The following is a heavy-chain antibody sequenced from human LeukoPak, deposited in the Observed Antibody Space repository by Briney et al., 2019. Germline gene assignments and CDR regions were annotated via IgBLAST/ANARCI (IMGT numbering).Heavy chain of an antibody. CDR1: GFTFSSYA. D-gene: IGHD1-1*01. J-gene: IGHJ4*02. V-gene: IGHV3-30-3*01. CDR2: IGDDGSHK. CDR3: ARDTTGHYDY. Sequence: GGSLRLSCAASGFTFSSYAMHWVRQAPGKGLEWVAVIGDDGSHKDYVDSVKGRFTISRDNSKNTLYLQMNSLRAEDTAVYYCARDTTGHYDYWGQGTLVTVSS.